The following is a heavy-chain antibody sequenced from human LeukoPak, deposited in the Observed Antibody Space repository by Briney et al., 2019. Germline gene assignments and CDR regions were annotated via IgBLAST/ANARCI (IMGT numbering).Heavy chain of an antibody. D-gene: IGHD1-26*01. CDR2: INHSGST. J-gene: IGHJ4*02. V-gene: IGHV4-34*01. CDR1: GGSFSGYY. CDR3: ARGISGSLLRD. Sequence: SETLSLTCAVSGGSFSGYYWSWIRQPPGKGLEWIGEINHSGSTNYNPSLKSRVTMSVDTSKNQFSLKLSSVTAADTAVYYCARGISGSLLRDWGQGTLVTVSS.